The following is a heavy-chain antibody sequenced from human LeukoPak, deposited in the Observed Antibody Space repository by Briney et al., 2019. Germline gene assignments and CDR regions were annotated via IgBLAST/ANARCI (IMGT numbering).Heavy chain of an antibody. J-gene: IGHJ6*03. Sequence: SETLSLTCTVSDDSITMYYWSWIRQPPGKGLEWIGYIYYSGSTNYNPSLKSRVTISVDTSKNQLSLKLSSVTAADTAVYYCARGRSSMVRGYYYYYMDVWGKGTTVTISS. CDR1: DDSITMYY. CDR2: IYYSGST. CDR3: ARGRSSMVRGYYYYYMDV. V-gene: IGHV4-59*01. D-gene: IGHD3-10*01.